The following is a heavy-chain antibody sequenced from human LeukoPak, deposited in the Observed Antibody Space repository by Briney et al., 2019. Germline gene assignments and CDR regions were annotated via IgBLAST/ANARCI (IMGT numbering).Heavy chain of an antibody. D-gene: IGHD2-2*01. CDR3: ARERVVPAAMPFDY. J-gene: IGHJ4*02. CDR2: INHSGIT. Sequence: SETLCLTCAVYNGSFRGYYWSWIRQPPGKGLEWIGEINHSGITHYNPSLESRVTISVDTSKNQVSLKVRSVTAADTALYYCARERVVPAAMPFDYWGQGTLVTVSP. V-gene: IGHV4-34*01. CDR1: NGSFRGYY.